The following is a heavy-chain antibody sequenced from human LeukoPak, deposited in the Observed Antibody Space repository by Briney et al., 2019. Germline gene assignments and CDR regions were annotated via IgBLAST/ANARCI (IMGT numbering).Heavy chain of an antibody. D-gene: IGHD3-22*01. CDR3: ARAGRVNYYDSSGYYFVS. Sequence: GGSLRLSCAASGFTFSSYWMHWVRQAPGKGLVWVSRIDSDGSSTTYADSVKGRFTVSRDNAKNTLYLQMNSLRAEDTAVYYCARAGRVNYYDSSGYYFVSWGPGTLVTVSS. CDR2: IDSDGSST. CDR1: GFTFSSYW. V-gene: IGHV3-74*03. J-gene: IGHJ4*02.